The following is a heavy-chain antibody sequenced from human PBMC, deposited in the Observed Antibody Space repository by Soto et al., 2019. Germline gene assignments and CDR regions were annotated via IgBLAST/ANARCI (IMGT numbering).Heavy chain of an antibody. CDR1: GGSISTYY. CDR2: VYYNGFT. V-gene: IGHV4-59*07. CDR3: ARVSYDLVYYFDF. Sequence: QVQLRESGPGLVKPSGTLSLICTVSGGSISTYYWSWIRQPPGKGLEWIASVYYNGFTNYNPSLMSRVTMSVDTFRNQFSLRLNSVTAADTAMYYCARVSYDLVYYFDFWGQGTLVTVSS. D-gene: IGHD3-16*01. J-gene: IGHJ4*02.